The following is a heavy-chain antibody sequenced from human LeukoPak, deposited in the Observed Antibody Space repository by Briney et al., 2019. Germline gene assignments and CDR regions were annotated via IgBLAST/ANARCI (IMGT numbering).Heavy chain of an antibody. CDR1: GFTFSRYW. CDR3: ARAGIPGSVDY. V-gene: IGHV3-7*01. CDR2: INEDGSEK. Sequence: GGSLRLSCVASGFTFSRYWMSWVRQAPGKGLEWVANINEDGSEKYYVDSVKGPITISRDNGKNSFYLQLNSLRVEDTAVYYCARAGIPGSVDYWGQGTLVTVSS. J-gene: IGHJ4*02.